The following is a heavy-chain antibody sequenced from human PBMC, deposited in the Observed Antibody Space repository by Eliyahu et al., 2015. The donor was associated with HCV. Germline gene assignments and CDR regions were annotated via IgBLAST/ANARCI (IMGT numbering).Heavy chain of an antibody. D-gene: IGHD2-2*01. V-gene: IGHV4-38-2*02. CDR1: DYXISSNSF. J-gene: IGHJ2*01. Sequence: QAQLQESGPGLVKPSETLSLACSVSDYXISSNSFWAWIRQPPGKGLEWIGGIFHRGIINYSPSLKSRVSMSLDTSKNQLSLKMTSVTAADTAVYYCARLRLPAARSYFDLWGRGTLVTVSS. CDR2: IFHRGII. CDR3: ARLRLPAARSYFDL.